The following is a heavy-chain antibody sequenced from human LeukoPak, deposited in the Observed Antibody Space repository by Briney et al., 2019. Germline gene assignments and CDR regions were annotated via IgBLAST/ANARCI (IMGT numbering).Heavy chain of an antibody. J-gene: IGHJ4*02. CDR2: ISSSSSYI. CDR3: ARDRDLYFDY. D-gene: IGHD3-10*01. V-gene: IGHV3-21*01. Sequence: GGSLRLSCAASGFAFSSYAMSWVRQAPGKGLEWVSSISSSSSYIYYADSVKGRFTISRDNAKNSLYLQMNSLRAEDTAVYYCARDRDLYFDYWGQGTLVTVSS. CDR1: GFAFSSYA.